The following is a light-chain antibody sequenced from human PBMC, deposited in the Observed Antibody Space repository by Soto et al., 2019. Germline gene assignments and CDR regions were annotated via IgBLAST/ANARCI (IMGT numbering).Light chain of an antibody. J-gene: IGLJ2*01. CDR2: DNN. CDR1: SSNIGNNY. CDR3: GTWDSSLSAR. V-gene: IGLV1-51*01. Sequence: QSVLTQPPSLSAAPGQKVTISCSGSSSNIGNNYVSWYQQLPGTAPKLLIYDNNKRPSGIPDRFSGSKSGTSATLGITGLQTGDEADYYCGTWDSSLSARFGGGTKVTVL.